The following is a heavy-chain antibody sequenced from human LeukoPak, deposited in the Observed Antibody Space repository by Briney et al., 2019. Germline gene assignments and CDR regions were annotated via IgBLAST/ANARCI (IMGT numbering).Heavy chain of an antibody. Sequence: PSETLSLTCTVSGGSITNYYWGWIRQPPGKGLEWIGYFSYSGSTTYNPSLKSRVTISVDTSKNQFSLKLSSVTAADTAVYYCARYDSSGRTFDYWGQGTLVTVSS. D-gene: IGHD3-22*01. CDR1: GGSITNYY. CDR2: FSYSGST. V-gene: IGHV4-59*01. J-gene: IGHJ4*02. CDR3: ARYDSSGRTFDY.